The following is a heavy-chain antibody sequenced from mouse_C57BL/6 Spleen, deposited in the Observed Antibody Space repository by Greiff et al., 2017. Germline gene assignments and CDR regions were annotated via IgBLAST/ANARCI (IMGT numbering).Heavy chain of an antibody. V-gene: IGHV1-15*01. D-gene: IGHD3-2*02. Sequence: QVQLKESGAELVRPGASVTLSCKASGYTFTDYEMHWVKQTPVHGLEWIGAIDPETGGTAYNQKFKGKAILTADKSSSTAYMELRSLTSEDSAVYYCTLTAQATWGQGTLVTVSA. CDR1: GYTFTDYE. CDR3: TLTAQAT. CDR2: IDPETGGT. J-gene: IGHJ3*01.